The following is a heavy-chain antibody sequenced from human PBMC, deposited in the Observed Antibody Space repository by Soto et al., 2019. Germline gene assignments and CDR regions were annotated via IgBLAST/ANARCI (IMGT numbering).Heavy chain of an antibody. Sequence: PGGSLRLSCAASGFSFSDYSMNWVRLAPGKGLEWISYIASSSRTIYYADSVKGRFTISRDDAKNSLYLQVNSLRDGDTAVYYCARGRGDYYYYAMDVWGQGTTVTVSS. J-gene: IGHJ6*02. CDR1: GFSFSDYS. CDR3: ARGRGDYYYYAMDV. V-gene: IGHV3-48*02. CDR2: IASSSRTI.